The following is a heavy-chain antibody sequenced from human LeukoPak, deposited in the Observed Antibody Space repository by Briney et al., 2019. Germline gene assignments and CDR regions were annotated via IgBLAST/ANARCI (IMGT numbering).Heavy chain of an antibody. D-gene: IGHD6-6*01. Sequence: AGESLKISCKGSGYSFSNYWIGWVGQMPGKGLEWVGIIYPGDSDTRYSPSFQGQVTISADKSISTAYLQWSSLEASDTAMYYCARHFYSDIAAPFDYWGQGTLVTVSS. CDR2: IYPGDSDT. V-gene: IGHV5-51*01. CDR3: ARHFYSDIAAPFDY. J-gene: IGHJ4*02. CDR1: GYSFSNYW.